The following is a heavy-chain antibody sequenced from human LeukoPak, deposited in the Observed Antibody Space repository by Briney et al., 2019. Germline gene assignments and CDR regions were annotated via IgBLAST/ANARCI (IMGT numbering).Heavy chain of an antibody. Sequence: PGDSLRLSCAASEFTFSNAWMSWVRQAPGKGLEWVGRIKSKTDGETTDYAAPVKGRFTISRDDSKNTLSLQMNGLKTEDTAVYYCTIFTYGGIDYWGQGTLVTVSS. D-gene: IGHD4/OR15-4a*01. CDR2: IKSKTDGETT. CDR3: TIFTYGGIDY. V-gene: IGHV3-15*01. J-gene: IGHJ4*02. CDR1: EFTFSNAW.